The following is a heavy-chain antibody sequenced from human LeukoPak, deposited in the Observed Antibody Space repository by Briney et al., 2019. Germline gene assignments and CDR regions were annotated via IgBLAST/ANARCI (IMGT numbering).Heavy chain of an antibody. CDR1: GGSISSYY. J-gene: IGHJ4*02. V-gene: IGHV4-59*01. D-gene: IGHD3-10*01. CDR3: ARGTYYYGSGSYYNDDYFDY. Sequence: SETLSLTCTVSGGSISSYYWSWIRQPPGKGPEWIGYIYYSGSTNYNPSLKSRVTISVDTSKNQFSLKLSSVTAADTAVYYCARGTYYYGSGSYYNDDYFDYWGQGTLVTVSS. CDR2: IYYSGST.